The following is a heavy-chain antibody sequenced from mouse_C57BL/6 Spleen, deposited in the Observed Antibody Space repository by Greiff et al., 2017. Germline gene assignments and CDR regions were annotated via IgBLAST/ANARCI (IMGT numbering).Heavy chain of an antibody. CDR1: GFTFSSYG. D-gene: IGHD1-1*01. J-gene: IGHJ1*03. CDR3: EGQNYGGGYFDV. V-gene: IGHV5-6*01. CDR2: ISSGGSYT. Sequence: EVKLVESGGDLVKPGGSLKLSCAASGFTFSSYGMSWVRQTPDKRLEWVATISSGGSYTYYPDSVKGRITISRDNAKNTQYLQMSSVKSEDTARYYCEGQNYGGGYFDVWGTGTTVTVSS.